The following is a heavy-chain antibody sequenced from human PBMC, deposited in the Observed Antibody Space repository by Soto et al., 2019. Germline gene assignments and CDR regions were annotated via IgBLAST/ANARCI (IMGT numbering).Heavy chain of an antibody. V-gene: IGHV4-38-2*02. Sequence: SETLSLTCLVSGFPISSTYSWGWIRQPPGKGLEWIGSISHSGTTSYSPSLTSRVSISVDTSKNQVSLKLTSVTAADTAVYFCARVTMVIRDSDHFGVDVWDHGTTVTVSS. CDR2: ISHSGTT. CDR1: GFPISSTYS. CDR3: ARVTMVIRDSDHFGVDV. J-gene: IGHJ6*02. D-gene: IGHD4-17*01.